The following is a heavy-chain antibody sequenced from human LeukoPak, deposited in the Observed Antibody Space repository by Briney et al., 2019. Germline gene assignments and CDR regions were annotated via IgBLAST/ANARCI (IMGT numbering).Heavy chain of an antibody. D-gene: IGHD3-22*01. Sequence: GGSLRLSCAASGFNFSSYSINWVRQAPGKGLECVSYISHSNNYIYYTHAVKGRFTISRDNAKNSLYLQMNSLRAEDTAVCICARIYDRSGYKIRPPHVTPYYFDYWGQGTLVTVSS. CDR3: ARIYDRSGYKIRPPHVTPYYFDY. CDR2: ISHSNNYI. CDR1: GFNFSSYS. V-gene: IGHV3-21*01. J-gene: IGHJ4*02.